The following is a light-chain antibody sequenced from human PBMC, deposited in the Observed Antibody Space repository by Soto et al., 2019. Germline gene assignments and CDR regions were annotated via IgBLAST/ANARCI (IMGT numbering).Light chain of an antibody. CDR1: QSVSTNS. V-gene: IGKV3-20*01. J-gene: IGKJ4*01. Sequence: EIVLTQSPDTLSLSPGERATLSCRASQSVSTNSLAWYQQKRGQAPRPLIYGASRRATGTPDRFSGSGSGTDFTLVISRLEPEDFAVYYCQQYGSSVLTFGGGTTVDIK. CDR3: QQYGSSVLT. CDR2: GAS.